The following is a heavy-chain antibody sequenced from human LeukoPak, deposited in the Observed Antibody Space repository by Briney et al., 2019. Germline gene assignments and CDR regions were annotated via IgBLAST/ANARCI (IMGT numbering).Heavy chain of an antibody. D-gene: IGHD5-24*01. CDR3: AKSGYNRFDY. CDR2: ISGGDATT. J-gene: IGHJ4*02. CDR1: GFTFSIYS. Sequence: PGGSLRLSCAASGFTFSIYSMNWVRQAPGKGLEWVSNISGGDATTYYADSVKGRFTISRDSSKNTLYLQMNSLRADDTAVYYCAKSGYNRFDYWGQGTLVTVSS. V-gene: IGHV3-23*01.